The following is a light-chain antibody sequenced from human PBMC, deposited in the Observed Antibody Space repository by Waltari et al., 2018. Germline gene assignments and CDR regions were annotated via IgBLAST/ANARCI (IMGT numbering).Light chain of an antibody. V-gene: IGKV1-27*01. Sequence: DIQMTQSPSSLSASVGDTVTITCRASQSFSSSLAWYQQKPGKAPKLLIYSASSLQSGVPSRFSGSKSGTDFTLTISSLQPEDIASYYCQQYYSYPYSFGQGTKVDIK. CDR1: QSFSSS. CDR3: QQYYSYPYS. J-gene: IGKJ2*03. CDR2: SAS.